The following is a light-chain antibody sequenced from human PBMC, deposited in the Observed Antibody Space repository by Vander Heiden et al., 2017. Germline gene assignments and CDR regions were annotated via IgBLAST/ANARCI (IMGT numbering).Light chain of an antibody. CDR2: AAS. CDR1: QGISNY. CDR3: QQYGSAPFT. Sequence: DVQMTQPPSSLPASVGHRVTITCRASQGISNYLAWYQQKPGKVPKLLIYAASTMQSGVPARFSGSGSGTDFTLTISSLQPEDVATYYCQQYGSAPFTFGPGTKVDIK. V-gene: IGKV1-27*01. J-gene: IGKJ3*01.